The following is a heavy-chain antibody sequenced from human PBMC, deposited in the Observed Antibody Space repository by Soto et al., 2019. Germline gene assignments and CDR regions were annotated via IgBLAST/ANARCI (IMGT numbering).Heavy chain of an antibody. CDR1: GGTFNTYA. J-gene: IGHJ4*02. CDR3: AREVQVHTPAFVY. V-gene: IGHV1-69*19. CDR2: ISPMFGAA. D-gene: IGHD3-10*01. Sequence: QVQLVQSGAEMKKPGSSVKVSCQSSGGTFNTYAMNWVRQAPGQGPEWMGDISPMFGAANYAPKFQGRVTITADEPQGTSYMHVSSLTSEDTALYFCAREVQVHTPAFVYGGQGTLVTVSS.